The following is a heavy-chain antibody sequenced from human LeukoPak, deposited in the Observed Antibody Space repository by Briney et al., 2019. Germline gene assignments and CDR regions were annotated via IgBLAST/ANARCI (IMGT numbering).Heavy chain of an antibody. J-gene: IGHJ3*02. V-gene: IGHV1-69*01. CDR3: ASVTVFGVVIQGDAFDI. D-gene: IGHD3-3*01. Sequence: SVKVSCKASGGTFSSYAISWVRQAPGQGLEWMGGIIPIFGTANYAQKFQGRVTITADESTSTAYMELSSLRSEDTAVYYCASVTVFGVVIQGDAFDIWGQGTMVTVSS. CDR1: GGTFSSYA. CDR2: IIPIFGTA.